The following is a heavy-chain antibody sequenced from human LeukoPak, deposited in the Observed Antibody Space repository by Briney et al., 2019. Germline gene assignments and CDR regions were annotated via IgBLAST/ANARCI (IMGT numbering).Heavy chain of an antibody. V-gene: IGHV4-30-4*01. Sequence: SETLSLTCTVSGGSISSGDYYWNWIRQSPGKGLEWIGYIYYGESTYYNPSLRSRVTISIDRSKDQFSLKTTSVTAADTATYFCARERAAYCTGDCHSFDYWGQGILVTVSS. CDR1: GGSISSGDYY. J-gene: IGHJ4*02. D-gene: IGHD2-21*02. CDR2: IYYGEST. CDR3: ARERAAYCTGDCHSFDY.